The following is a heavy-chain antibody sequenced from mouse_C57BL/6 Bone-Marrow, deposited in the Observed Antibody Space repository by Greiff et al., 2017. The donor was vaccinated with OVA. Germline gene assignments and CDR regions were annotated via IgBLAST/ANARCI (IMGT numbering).Heavy chain of an antibody. V-gene: IGHV1-69*01. CDR3: ARSYGSSPFAY. J-gene: IGHJ3*01. Sequence: QVQLKQPGAELVMPGASVKLSCKASGYTFTSYWMHWVKQRPGQGLEWIGEIDPSDSYTNYNQKFKGKSTLTVDKSSRTAYMQLSSLTSEDSAVDYCARSYGSSPFAYWGQGTLVTVSA. CDR2: IDPSDSYT. D-gene: IGHD1-1*01. CDR1: GYTFTSYW.